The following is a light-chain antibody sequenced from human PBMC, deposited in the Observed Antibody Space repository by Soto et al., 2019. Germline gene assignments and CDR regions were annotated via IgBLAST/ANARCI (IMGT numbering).Light chain of an antibody. CDR1: QSIPNSY. CDR3: LQYGSTPGT. J-gene: IGKJ1*01. Sequence: EIVLTQSPGTLSLSPGERATLSCRASQSIPNSYLSWYQHKPGQAPRLLIHGASSRAHGTPDRFSGSGSGTDFTLIIDRLEPEDFALYYCLQYGSTPGTFGQGTKVDLK. V-gene: IGKV3-20*01. CDR2: GAS.